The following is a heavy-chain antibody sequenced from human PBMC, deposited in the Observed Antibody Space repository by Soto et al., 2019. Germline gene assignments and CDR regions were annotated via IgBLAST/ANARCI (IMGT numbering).Heavy chain of an antibody. J-gene: IGHJ5*02. V-gene: IGHV3-23*01. D-gene: IGHD6-6*01. CDR3: AKAYLIAAPGGNWFDP. CDR1: GFTFSSYA. Sequence: EVQLLESGGGLVQPGGSLRLSCAASGFTFSSYAMSWVRQAPGKGLEWVSAISGSGGSTYYADSVKGRFTISRDNSKNTLYLQMNSLRAEDTAVYYCAKAYLIAAPGGNWFDPWGQGTLVTVSS. CDR2: ISGSGGST.